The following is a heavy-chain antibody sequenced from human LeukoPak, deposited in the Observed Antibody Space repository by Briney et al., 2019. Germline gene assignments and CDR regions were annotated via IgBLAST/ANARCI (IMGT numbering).Heavy chain of an antibody. CDR1: GFTFSSYG. Sequence: PGGSLRLSCAASGFTFSSYGMHWVRQAPGKGLEWVAFIKFDGTNEYYADSVKGRFTISRDDSENTLYLQMNSLRDDDTDVYYCVKEGFGSLESWGQGTLVTVSS. CDR3: VKEGFGSLES. CDR2: IKFDGTNE. J-gene: IGHJ4*02. D-gene: IGHD3-10*01. V-gene: IGHV3-30*02.